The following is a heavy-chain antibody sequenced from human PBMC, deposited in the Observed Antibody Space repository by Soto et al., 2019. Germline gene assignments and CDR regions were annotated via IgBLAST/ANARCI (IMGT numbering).Heavy chain of an antibody. CDR1: GFTFNTYS. V-gene: IGHV3-33*01. CDR3: ARAGGTTVTGLWHFDS. Sequence: GGSLRLSCEASGFTFNTYSMHWVRQPPGKGLEWLAAIWYDGTQKYYADSVKGRFIISRDNSKKTLYLEMNSLRAEDTAAYYCARAGGTTVTGLWHFDSWGQGTLVTVSS. J-gene: IGHJ4*02. CDR2: IWYDGTQK. D-gene: IGHD4-17*01.